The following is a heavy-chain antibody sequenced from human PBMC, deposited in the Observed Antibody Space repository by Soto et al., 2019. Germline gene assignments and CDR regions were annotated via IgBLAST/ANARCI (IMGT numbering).Heavy chain of an antibody. CDR2: IYYSGST. CDR3: ARHARDWLAVAV. J-gene: IGHJ4*02. D-gene: IGHD6-19*01. Sequence: SETLFLTCTVSGGSISSSSYYWGWIRQPPGKGLEWIGSIYYSGSTYYNPSLKSRVTISVDTSKNQFSLKLSSVTAADTAVYYCARHARDWLAVAVWGQGTLVTVSS. V-gene: IGHV4-39*01. CDR1: GGSISSSSYY.